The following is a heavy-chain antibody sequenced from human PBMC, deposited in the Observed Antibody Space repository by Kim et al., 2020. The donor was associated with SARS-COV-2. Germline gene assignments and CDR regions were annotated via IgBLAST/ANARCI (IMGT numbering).Heavy chain of an antibody. D-gene: IGHD4-17*01. CDR3: ARDSTTTDYEHFDY. J-gene: IGHJ4*02. V-gene: IGHV1-46*01. Sequence: AQKFQGRVTMTRDTSTSTVYMELSSLRSEDTAVYYCARDSTTTDYEHFDYWGQGTLVTVSS.